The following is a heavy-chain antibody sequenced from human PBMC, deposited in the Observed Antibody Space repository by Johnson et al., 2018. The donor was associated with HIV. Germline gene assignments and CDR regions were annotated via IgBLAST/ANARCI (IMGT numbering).Heavy chain of an antibody. CDR3: ARERRPWGPDAFDI. CDR2: ISYDGSNK. J-gene: IGHJ3*02. CDR1: GFTFSSYA. V-gene: IGHV3-30*04. Sequence: VQLVESGGGVVQPGRSLRLSCAASGFTFSSYAMHWVRQAPGKGLEWVAVISYDGSNKYYADSVKGRFTISRDNSKNTLYLQRNSLRAEDTAVYYCARERRPWGPDAFDIWGQGTMVTVSS. D-gene: IGHD3-16*01.